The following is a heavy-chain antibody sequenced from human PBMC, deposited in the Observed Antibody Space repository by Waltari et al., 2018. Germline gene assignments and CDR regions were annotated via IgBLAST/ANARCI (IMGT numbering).Heavy chain of an antibody. CDR2: IYYSGST. Sequence: QVQLQESGPGLVKPSETLSLTCTVSGGSISSYYWSWIRQPPGNGLEWIGYIYYSGSTNYNPSLKSRVTISVDTSKNQFSLKLSSVTAADTAVYYCARGVTYYYDSSGYFPFDYWGQGTLVTVSS. V-gene: IGHV4-59*01. CDR3: ARGVTYYYDSSGYFPFDY. D-gene: IGHD3-22*01. CDR1: GGSISSYY. J-gene: IGHJ4*02.